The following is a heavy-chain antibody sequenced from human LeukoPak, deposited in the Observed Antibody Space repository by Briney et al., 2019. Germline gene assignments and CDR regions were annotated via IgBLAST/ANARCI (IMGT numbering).Heavy chain of an antibody. Sequence: PSETLSLTCTVSGGSINSYYWSWIRQPPGKGLEWIGYIYYSGSTNYNPSLKSRVTISVDTSKNQFSLKLSSVTAADTAVYYCARGRSDYDILTGYWTMSYMDVWGKGTTVTISS. CDR2: IYYSGST. V-gene: IGHV4-59*01. CDR3: ARGRSDYDILTGYWTMSYMDV. D-gene: IGHD3-9*01. J-gene: IGHJ6*03. CDR1: GGSINSYY.